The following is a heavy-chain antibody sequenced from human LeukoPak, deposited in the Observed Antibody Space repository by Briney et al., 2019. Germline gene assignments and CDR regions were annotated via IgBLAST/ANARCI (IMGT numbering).Heavy chain of an antibody. Sequence: GSSVKVSCKASGGTFSSYVISWVRQAPGQGLEWMGGIIPIFGTANYAQKFQGRVTITTDESTSTAYMELSSLRSEDTAVYYCARASGVRFLEWLFHFDCWGQGTLVTVSS. D-gene: IGHD3-3*01. CDR2: IIPIFGTA. CDR3: ARASGVRFLEWLFHFDC. V-gene: IGHV1-69*05. J-gene: IGHJ4*02. CDR1: GGTFSSYV.